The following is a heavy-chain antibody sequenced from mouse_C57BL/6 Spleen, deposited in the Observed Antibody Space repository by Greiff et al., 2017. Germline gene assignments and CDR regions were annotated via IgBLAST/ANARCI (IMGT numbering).Heavy chain of an antibody. V-gene: IGHV1-69*01. CDR3: ARRLRGYFDV. Sequence: QVQLQQPGAELVMPGASVKLSCKASGYTFTSYWMHWVKQRPGQGLEWIGEIDPSDSYTNYNQKFKGKSTLTVDKSSSTAYMQLSSLTSEDSAVYYCARRLRGYFDVWGTGTTVTGSS. CDR2: IDPSDSYT. D-gene: IGHD2-4*01. CDR1: GYTFTSYW. J-gene: IGHJ1*03.